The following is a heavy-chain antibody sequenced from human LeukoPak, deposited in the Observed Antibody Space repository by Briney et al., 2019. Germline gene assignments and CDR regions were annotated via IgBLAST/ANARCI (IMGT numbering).Heavy chain of an antibody. CDR1: GGSFSGYY. CDR2: INHSGST. D-gene: IGHD2-2*01. CDR3: AREVCSSTSCHYYYYYYMDV. Sequence: TSETLSLTCAVYGGSFSGYYWSWIRQPPGKGLEWIGEINHSGSTNYNPSLKSRVTMSVDTSKNQFSLKLSSVTAADTAVYYCAREVCSSTSCHYYYYYYMDVWGKGTTVTVSS. J-gene: IGHJ6*03. V-gene: IGHV4-34*01.